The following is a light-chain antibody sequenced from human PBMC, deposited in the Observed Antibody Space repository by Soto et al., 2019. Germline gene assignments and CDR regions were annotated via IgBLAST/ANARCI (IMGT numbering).Light chain of an antibody. V-gene: IGLV3-21*02. CDR2: DDS. Sequence: SSELTQPPSVSVAPGQTARITCGGDDIGAESVHWYQQKPGQAPVLVVYDDSDRPSGITERFSGSNSGNTATLTISRVEAADEADYYCQVWESSTDPVVFGGGTKLTVL. CDR1: DIGAES. J-gene: IGLJ2*01. CDR3: QVWESSTDPVV.